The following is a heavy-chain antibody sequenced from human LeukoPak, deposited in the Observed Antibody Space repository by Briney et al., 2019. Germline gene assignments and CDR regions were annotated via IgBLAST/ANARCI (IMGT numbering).Heavy chain of an antibody. J-gene: IGHJ6*04. CDR3: SREMYYYDSSGYYLTYMDV. CDR2: INPKSGGT. V-gene: IGHV1-2*06. D-gene: IGHD3-22*01. Sequence: PLASVKVACKASGYTFTAYYIHWVRQAPGQGLEWMGRINPKSGGTNYAQKLQGRVTMTRDPSTSTACMELSRLRCDCAAVYVCSREMYYYDSSGYYLTYMDVWGKGTTVTVSS. CDR1: GYTFTAYY.